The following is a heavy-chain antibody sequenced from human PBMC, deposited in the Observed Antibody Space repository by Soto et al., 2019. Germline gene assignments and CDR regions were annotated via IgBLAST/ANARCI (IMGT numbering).Heavy chain of an antibody. CDR2: IWYDGKNK. V-gene: IGHV3-33*01. Sequence: QVQLVESGGGVVQPGRSLRLSCAASGFTISSYGMHWVRQAPGKGLEWVAVIWYDGKNKYYVDSVKGRFTISRDNSKNTLYLQMNSLRAEDTAVYYCARDKFKYYDFWSGSAFDYWGQGTLVTVSS. D-gene: IGHD3-3*01. CDR3: ARDKFKYYDFWSGSAFDY. CDR1: GFTISSYG. J-gene: IGHJ4*02.